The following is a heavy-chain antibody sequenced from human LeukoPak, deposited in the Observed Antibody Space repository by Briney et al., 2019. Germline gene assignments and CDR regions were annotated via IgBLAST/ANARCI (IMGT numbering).Heavy chain of an antibody. J-gene: IGHJ3*02. CDR3: ATGLVVPAAIPDAFDI. Sequence: ASVKVSCKASGYTFTSYDINWVRQATGQGLEWMGWMNPNSGNTGYAQKFQGRVTITRNTSISTAYMELSSLRSEDTAVYYCATGLVVPAAIPDAFDIWGQGTMVTVSS. D-gene: IGHD2-2*02. CDR1: GYTFTSYD. V-gene: IGHV1-8*03. CDR2: MNPNSGNT.